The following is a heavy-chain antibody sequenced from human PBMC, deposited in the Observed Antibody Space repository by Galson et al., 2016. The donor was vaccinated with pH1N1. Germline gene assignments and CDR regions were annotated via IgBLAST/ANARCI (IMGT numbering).Heavy chain of an antibody. V-gene: IGHV5-51*03. J-gene: IGHJ6*03. CDR2: IYLGGSLI. CDR1: GYRFTNSW. Sequence: QSGAEVKKPGESLKISCKGSGYRFTNSWIGWVRQMPGRGLEWMGIIYLGGSLIRYRPSFQGQVTISADKSINIVYLEWSSLKASDAAMYFCARLGIPSTHDYHSYMDVWGKGTTVTVSS. D-gene: IGHD2-2*01. CDR3: ARLGIPSTHDYHSYMDV.